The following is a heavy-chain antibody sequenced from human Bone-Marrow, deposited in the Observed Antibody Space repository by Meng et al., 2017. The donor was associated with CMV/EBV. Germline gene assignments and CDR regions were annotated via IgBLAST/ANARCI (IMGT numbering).Heavy chain of an antibody. CDR3: ATARLPTIFGVVYDAFDI. D-gene: IGHD3-3*01. Sequence: ASVKVSCKASGYTFTGYYMHWVRQAPGQGLEWMGWINPNSGGTNYAQKFQGTVTMTRDTSISTAYMELSRLRFDDTAVYYCATARLPTIFGVVYDAFDIWGQGTMVTVSS. CDR1: GYTFTGYY. CDR2: INPNSGGT. J-gene: IGHJ3*02. V-gene: IGHV1-2*02.